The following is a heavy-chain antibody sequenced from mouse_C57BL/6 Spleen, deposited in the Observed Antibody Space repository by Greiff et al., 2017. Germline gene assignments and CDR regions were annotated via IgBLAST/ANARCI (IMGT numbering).Heavy chain of an antibody. CDR1: GFTFTDYY. Sequence: EVMVVESGGGLVQPGGSLSLSCAASGFTFTDYYMSWVRQPPGKALEWLGFISNKANGYTTEYSASVKGRFTISRDNSQSILYLQMSALRAEDSATYYCARWTGGFAYWGTGTLVTVSA. J-gene: IGHJ3*01. V-gene: IGHV7-3*01. CDR2: ISNKANGYTT. CDR3: ARWTGGFAY.